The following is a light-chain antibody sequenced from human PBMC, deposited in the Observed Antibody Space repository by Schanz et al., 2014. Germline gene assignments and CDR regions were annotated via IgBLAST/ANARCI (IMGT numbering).Light chain of an antibody. J-gene: IGLJ1*01. CDR3: SSNGGVNIYV. Sequence: QSALTQPPSASGSPGQSVTISCTGTSSDIGRYNYVSWYQQHPGKAPKLILFEVVKRPTGVPDRFSGSKSGDTASLTVSGLQAEDEADYYCSSNGGVNIYVFGTGTKLTVL. CDR2: EVV. V-gene: IGLV2-8*01. CDR1: SSDIGRYNY.